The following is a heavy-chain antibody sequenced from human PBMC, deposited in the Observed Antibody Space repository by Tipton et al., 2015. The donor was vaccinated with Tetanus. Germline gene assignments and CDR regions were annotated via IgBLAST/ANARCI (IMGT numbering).Heavy chain of an antibody. J-gene: IGHJ5*02. CDR3: ARGPRVGTSVVPSAIWFDA. CDR1: GGSVSSGSHY. D-gene: IGHD2-2*01. CDR2: IYHSETT. Sequence: TLSLTCTVSGGSVSSGSHYWSWIRQPPGKGLEWIGYIYHSETTYYNPTLKSRVTISLGPSQNQVSLRLTSVTAADTAVYFCARGPRVGTSVVPSAIWFDAWGQGTLVTVSS. V-gene: IGHV4-30-4*01.